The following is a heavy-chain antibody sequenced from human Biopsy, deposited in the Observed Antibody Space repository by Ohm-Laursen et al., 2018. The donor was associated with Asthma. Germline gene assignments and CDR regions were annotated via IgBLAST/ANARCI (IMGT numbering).Heavy chain of an antibody. Sequence: SLRLSCTASGFTFSGYGMHWVRQAPGKGLEWVACISYDGSNKYYADSVKGRSTISRDNSKNTLYLQMNSLRAEDTAVYYCSREEPTSGWYQGSILRWGQGTLVTVSS. J-gene: IGHJ4*02. V-gene: IGHV3-30*03. CDR2: ISYDGSNK. D-gene: IGHD6-19*01. CDR3: SREEPTSGWYQGSILR. CDR1: GFTFSGYG.